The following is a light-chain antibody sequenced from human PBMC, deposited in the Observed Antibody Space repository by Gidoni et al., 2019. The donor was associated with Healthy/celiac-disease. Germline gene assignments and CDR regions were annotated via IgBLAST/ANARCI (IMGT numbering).Light chain of an antibody. CDR1: QSISSY. V-gene: IGKV1-39*01. J-gene: IGKJ1*01. CDR2: AAS. Sequence: DIQMTQSPSSLSASVGDRVTITCRASQSISSYLNWYQQKPGKAPKLLIYAASSLQSGVPSRFSGSGSGTDFTLTISSLQPEDFATYYCQQSYSTPRTFGRDQGGNQT. CDR3: QQSYSTPRT.